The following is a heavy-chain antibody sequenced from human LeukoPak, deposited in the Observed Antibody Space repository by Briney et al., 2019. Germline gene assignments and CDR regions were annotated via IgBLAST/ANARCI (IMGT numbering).Heavy chain of an antibody. J-gene: IGHJ3*02. V-gene: IGHV3-48*04. CDR2: ISSTGGTI. D-gene: IGHD6-13*01. Sequence: GGSLRLSCAASGFTFSSYWMHWVRQAPGKGLEWVSYISSTGGTIYYADSMKGRFTISRDNAKNSLYLQMNSLRVEDTAVYYCASAPWSAADIWGQGTMVTVSS. CDR3: ASAPWSAADI. CDR1: GFTFSSYW.